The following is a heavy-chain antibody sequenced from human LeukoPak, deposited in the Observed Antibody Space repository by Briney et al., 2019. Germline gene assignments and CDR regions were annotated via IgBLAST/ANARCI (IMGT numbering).Heavy chain of an antibody. Sequence: GGSLRLSCAASGFTFSSYAMHWVRQAPGKGLEYVSAISSNGGSTYYANSVKGRFTISRDNSKNTLYLQMGSLRAEDMAVYYCARDWYTSRSWGQGTLVTVSS. J-gene: IGHJ5*02. CDR3: ARDWYTSRS. V-gene: IGHV3-64*01. CDR2: ISSNGGST. CDR1: GFTFSSYA. D-gene: IGHD6-13*01.